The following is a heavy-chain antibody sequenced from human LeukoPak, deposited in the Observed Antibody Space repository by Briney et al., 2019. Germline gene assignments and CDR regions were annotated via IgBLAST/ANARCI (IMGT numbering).Heavy chain of an antibody. CDR3: ARVLTTVTTCVFDY. J-gene: IGHJ4*02. D-gene: IGHD4-17*01. V-gene: IGHV4-39*07. CDR1: GGSISSSSYY. CDR2: IYYSGST. Sequence: SETPSLTCTVFGGSISSSSYYWGWIRQPPGKGLEWIGSIYYSGSTYYNPSLKSRVTISVDTSKNQFSLKLSSVTAADTAVYYCARVLTTVTTCVFDYWGQGTLVTVSS.